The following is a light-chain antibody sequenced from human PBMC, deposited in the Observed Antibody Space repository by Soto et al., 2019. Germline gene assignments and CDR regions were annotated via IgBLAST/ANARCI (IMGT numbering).Light chain of an antibody. CDR2: DNN. CDR1: SSNIGYNY. J-gene: IGLJ1*01. V-gene: IGLV1-51*01. CDR3: GTWDSSLTAGV. Sequence: QSVLTQPPSVSAAPGQKVTISCSGSSSNIGYNYVSWYQQLPGTAPKLLIYDNNKRPSGIPDRFSGSKSGTSATLGISGLQTGDEADYYCGTWDSSLTAGVFGTAKKVTV.